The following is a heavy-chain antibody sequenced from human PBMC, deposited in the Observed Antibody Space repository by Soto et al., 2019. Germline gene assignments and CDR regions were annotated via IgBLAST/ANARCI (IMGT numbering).Heavy chain of an antibody. CDR3: TTDLWAKATTPYYSYGMDV. J-gene: IGHJ6*02. CDR2: IKSKTDGGTT. Sequence: EVQLVESGGGLVKPGGSLRLSCAASGFTFSNAWMSWVRQAPGKGLEWVGRIKSKTDGGTTDYAAPVKGRFTISRDDSKNTLYLQMNSLKTEDTAVYYCTTDLWAKATTPYYSYGMDVWGQGTTVTVSS. CDR1: GFTFSNAW. V-gene: IGHV3-15*01. D-gene: IGHD5-12*01.